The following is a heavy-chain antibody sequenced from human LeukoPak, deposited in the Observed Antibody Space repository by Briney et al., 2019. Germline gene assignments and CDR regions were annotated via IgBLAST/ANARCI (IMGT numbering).Heavy chain of an antibody. CDR3: ARDKGKQWRSRDY. D-gene: IGHD6-19*01. CDR1: GFTFSSYS. CDR2: IYYSGST. Sequence: GSLRLSCAASGFTFSSYSMNWVRQAPGKGLEWIGYIYYSGSTYYNPSLKSRVTISVDTSKNQFSLKLSSVTAADTAVYYCARDKGKQWRSRDYWGQGTLVTVSS. V-gene: IGHV4-59*12. J-gene: IGHJ4*02.